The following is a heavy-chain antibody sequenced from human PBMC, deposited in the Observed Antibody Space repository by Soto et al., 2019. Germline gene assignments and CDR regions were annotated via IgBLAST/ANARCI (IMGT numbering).Heavy chain of an antibody. CDR1: GGSFSGYY. Sequence: QVQLQQWGAGLLKPSETLSLTCAVYGGSFSGYYWSWIRRPPGKGLEWIGEINHSGSTNYNPSLKSRVTISVDTSKNQFSLKLSSVTAADTAVYYCARGRITMVRGRNWFDPWGQGTLVTVSS. CDR2: INHSGST. V-gene: IGHV4-34*01. CDR3: ARGRITMVRGRNWFDP. J-gene: IGHJ5*02. D-gene: IGHD3-10*01.